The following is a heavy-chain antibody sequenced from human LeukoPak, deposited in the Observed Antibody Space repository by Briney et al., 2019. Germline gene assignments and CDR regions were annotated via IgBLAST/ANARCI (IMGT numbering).Heavy chain of an antibody. V-gene: IGHV3-74*01. J-gene: IGHJ4*02. D-gene: IGHD2-2*01. CDR3: ARAPLKVPTTAVDY. CDR1: GFTFSSFW. CDR2: INSDGSST. Sequence: GGSLRLSCAASGFTFSSFWMHWVRQAPGKGLVWVSRINSDGSSTSYADSVKGRFTISRDNSKNTVYLQMNSLRTEDTAVYYCARAPLKVPTTAVDYWGQGTLVTVSS.